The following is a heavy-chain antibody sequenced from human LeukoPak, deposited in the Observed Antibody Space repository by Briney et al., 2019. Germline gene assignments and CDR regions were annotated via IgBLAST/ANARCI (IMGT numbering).Heavy chain of an antibody. CDR2: INPSGGST. D-gene: IGHD3-9*01. V-gene: IGHV1-46*01. CDR3: AREGYDILTGYPMFDY. Sequence: ASVKVSCKASGGTFSSYAISWVRQAPGQGLEWMGIINPSGGSTTYAQKFQGRVTMTRDTSTSTVYTELSSLRSEDTAVYYCAREGYDILTGYPMFDYWGQGTLVTVSS. CDR1: GGTFSSYA. J-gene: IGHJ4*02.